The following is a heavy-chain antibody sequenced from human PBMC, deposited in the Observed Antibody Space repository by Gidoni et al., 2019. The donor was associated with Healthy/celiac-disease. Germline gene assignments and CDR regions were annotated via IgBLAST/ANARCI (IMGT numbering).Heavy chain of an antibody. Sequence: QLQLQESGPGLVKPSETLSLTCTVSGGSISSSSYYWGWIRQPPGKGLEWIGSIYYSGSTYYNPSLKSRVTISVDTSKNQFSLKLSAVTAADTAVYYCARTPHYGLYYYYMDVWGKGTTVTVSS. J-gene: IGHJ6*03. CDR3: ARTPHYGLYYYYMDV. D-gene: IGHD4-17*01. V-gene: IGHV4-39*01. CDR2: IYYSGST. CDR1: GGSISSSSYY.